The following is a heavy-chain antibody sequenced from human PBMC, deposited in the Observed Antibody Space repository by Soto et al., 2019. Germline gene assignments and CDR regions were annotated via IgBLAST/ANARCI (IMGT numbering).Heavy chain of an antibody. V-gene: IGHV1-69*12. J-gene: IGHJ6*02. Sequence: HVQLVQSGAEVKKPGSSVKVSCKASGGTFSRYAVSWVRQAPGQGLEWMGGIIPIFGTANYAQKFQGRVTITADESTSTAYMELSSLRSEDTAVYYCARQGAALRDYYYGMDVWGQGTTVTVSS. D-gene: IGHD6-25*01. CDR3: ARQGAALRDYYYGMDV. CDR1: GGTFSRYA. CDR2: IIPIFGTA.